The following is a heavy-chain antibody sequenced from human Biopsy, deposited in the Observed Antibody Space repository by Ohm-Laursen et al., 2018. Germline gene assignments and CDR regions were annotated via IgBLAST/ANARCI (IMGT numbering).Heavy chain of an antibody. Sequence: SQTLSLTCTVSGGSIKSYYWNWIRQPPGKGLEWIGNIYNDVSTKYNPSLRSRVTISADKSANQFSLKLRSVTAADTAVYFCAKQWSYYESFTQHYRGDFDYWGQGTLVIVSS. CDR3: AKQWSYYESFTQHYRGDFDY. CDR2: IYNDVST. V-gene: IGHV4-59*08. J-gene: IGHJ4*02. CDR1: GGSIKSYY. D-gene: IGHD3-16*01.